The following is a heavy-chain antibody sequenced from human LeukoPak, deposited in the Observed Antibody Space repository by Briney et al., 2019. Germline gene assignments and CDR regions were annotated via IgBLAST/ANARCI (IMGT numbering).Heavy chain of an antibody. V-gene: IGHV1-2*02. CDR2: INPNSGDT. D-gene: IGHD6-13*01. CDR1: GYTFTDYY. Sequence: ASVKVSCKASGYTFTDYYLHWVRQAPGQGLEWMGWINPNSGDTHFAQTFQDRVTMARDTSISSAYMELGRLGSDDTALYYCARRVAAPGHDAFDIWGQGTMVTVSS. CDR3: ARRVAAPGHDAFDI. J-gene: IGHJ3*02.